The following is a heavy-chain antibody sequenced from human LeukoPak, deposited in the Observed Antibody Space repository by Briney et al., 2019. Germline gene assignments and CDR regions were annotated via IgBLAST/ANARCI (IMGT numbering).Heavy chain of an antibody. CDR3: ARRQVGATVDY. CDR1: GFTVSSNY. D-gene: IGHD1-26*01. J-gene: IGHJ4*02. Sequence: GGSLRLSCAPSGFTVSSNYKSWARQAPGKGLEWVSVIYSCGRTYYANSVKGRFTISRDNSKNTLYLQMNSLRAEDTAVYFCARRQVGATVDYWGQGTLVTVSS. CDR2: IYSCGRT. V-gene: IGHV3-66*02.